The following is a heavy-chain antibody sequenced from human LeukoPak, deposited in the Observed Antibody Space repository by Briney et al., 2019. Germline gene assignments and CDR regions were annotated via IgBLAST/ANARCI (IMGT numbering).Heavy chain of an antibody. D-gene: IGHD2-15*01. Sequence: ASVKVSCKASGYTFTGYCMHWVRQAPGQGLEWMGWINPNSGGTNYAQKFQGRVTMTRDTSISTAYMELSRLRSDDRAVYYCARAVEDIVVVVAHLDPWGQGTLVTVSS. J-gene: IGHJ5*02. V-gene: IGHV1-2*02. CDR2: INPNSGGT. CDR3: ARAVEDIVVVVAHLDP. CDR1: GYTFTGYC.